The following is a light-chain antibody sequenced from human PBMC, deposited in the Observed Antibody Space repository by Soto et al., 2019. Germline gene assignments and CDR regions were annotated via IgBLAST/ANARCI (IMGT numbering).Light chain of an antibody. CDR1: SSDVGYYNY. CDR2: DVR. V-gene: IGLV2-14*01. Sequence: QYALTQPASVSGSPGQSITIYCTGTSSDVGYYNYVSWYQQHPGKAPKLIIYDVRDRPSGVSDRCSGSKSGNTASLTISGLKAEDEADYYCSSYRSSNTIGVFGTWTKLTVL. J-gene: IGLJ1*01. CDR3: SSYRSSNTIGV.